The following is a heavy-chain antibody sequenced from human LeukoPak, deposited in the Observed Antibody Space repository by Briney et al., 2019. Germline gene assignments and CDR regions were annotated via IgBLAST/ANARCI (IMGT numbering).Heavy chain of an antibody. J-gene: IGHJ4*02. V-gene: IGHV1-3*01. D-gene: IGHD6-13*01. CDR2: INAGNGNT. Sequence: RASVTVSCTASGYTFTSYAMHWVRQAPGQRLEWMGWINAGNGNTKYSQKFQGRVTITRDTSASTAYMELSSLRSEDTAVYYCARGFTYSSSWYGYWGQGTLVTVSS. CDR1: GYTFTSYA. CDR3: ARGFTYSSSWYGY.